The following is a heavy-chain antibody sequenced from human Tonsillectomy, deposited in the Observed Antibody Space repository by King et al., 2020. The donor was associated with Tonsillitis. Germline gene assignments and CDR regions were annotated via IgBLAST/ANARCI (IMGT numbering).Heavy chain of an antibody. J-gene: IGHJ4*02. CDR3: ATFWSGYFDH. D-gene: IGHD3-3*01. CDR1: GFTFTTYW. CDR2: IRQDGSDK. V-gene: IGHV3-7*01. Sequence: VQLVESGGGLVQPGGSLRLSYAASGFTFTTYWMAWVRQAPGKGLEWVANIRQDGSDKYYVDSVKGRFTFSRDNAKNSLFLQMNSLRADDTAVYYCATFWSGYFDHWGQGTLVTVSS.